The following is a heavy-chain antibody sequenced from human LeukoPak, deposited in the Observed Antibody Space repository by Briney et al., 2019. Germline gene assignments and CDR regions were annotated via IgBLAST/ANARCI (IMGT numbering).Heavy chain of an antibody. J-gene: IGHJ4*02. V-gene: IGHV3-9*01. Sequence: GGSLRHSCAASGFTFDDYAMHWVRQAPGKGLEWVSCISWNSGSIGYADSVQGRFTISRDNAKNSLYLQMNSLRAEDTALYYCAKGTSGAKEGGSFDYWGQGTLVTVSS. CDR1: GFTFDDYA. CDR2: ISWNSGSI. CDR3: AKGTSGAKEGGSFDY. D-gene: IGHD2-15*01.